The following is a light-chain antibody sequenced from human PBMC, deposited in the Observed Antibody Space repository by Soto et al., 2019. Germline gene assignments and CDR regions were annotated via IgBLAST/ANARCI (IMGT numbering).Light chain of an antibody. CDR1: INDVGGYNY. CDR3: MSYAGGNRFV. J-gene: IGLJ1*01. CDR2: QVT. V-gene: IGLV2-8*01. Sequence: QSVLTQPPSASGSPGQSVTISCAGTINDVGGYNYVSWYQQHPGKVPQLMIYQVTKRPSGVPDRFSASKSDTTASLTISGLQAEDGGDYYCMSYAGGNRFVFGTGTKVTVL.